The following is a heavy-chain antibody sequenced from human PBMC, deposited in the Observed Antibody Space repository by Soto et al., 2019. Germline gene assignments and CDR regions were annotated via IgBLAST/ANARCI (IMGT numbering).Heavy chain of an antibody. D-gene: IGHD3-3*01. CDR3: ARGPQIIYDFRSGYYRGAFDI. CDR2: INPSGDST. V-gene: IGHV1-46*01. CDR1: GYTFTIYY. J-gene: IGHJ3*02. Sequence: ASVKVSGKASGYTFTIYYIYWVRQAPGQGLERMGIINPSGDSTSYAQKFQGRLTMTRDTSTTTVYMELSSLRSEDTAVYYCARGPQIIYDFRSGYYRGAFDIWGQGTMVSVSS.